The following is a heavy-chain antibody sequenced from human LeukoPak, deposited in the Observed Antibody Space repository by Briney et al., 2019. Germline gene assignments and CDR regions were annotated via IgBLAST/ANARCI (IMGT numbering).Heavy chain of an antibody. J-gene: IGHJ4*02. CDR2: IFYSGST. Sequence: SETLSLTCTVSGGSISSDYLSWIRQPPGKGLEWIGYIFYSGSTNYNPSLKSRVTISLDTSKNQFSLKLSSVTAADTAVYYCATQARIVGATGYFDYWGQGTLVTVSS. V-gene: IGHV4-59*08. CDR3: ATQARIVGATGYFDY. D-gene: IGHD1-26*01. CDR1: GGSISSDY.